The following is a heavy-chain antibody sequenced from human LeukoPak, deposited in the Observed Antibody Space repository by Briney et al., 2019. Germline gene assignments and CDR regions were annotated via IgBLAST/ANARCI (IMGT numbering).Heavy chain of an antibody. CDR3: TRDGGDSGNTAFDI. D-gene: IGHD3-16*01. CDR1: GLTLSDHI. V-gene: IGHV3-72*01. Sequence: PGGSLRLSCTGSGLTLSDHIIDWVRQAPGKGLEWVGRSRRKSQSYTTEYAASVKDRFTISRDDSKNSLHLQMNSLKTEDTAVYFCTRDGGDSGNTAFDIWGQATMVTVSS. J-gene: IGHJ3*02. CDR2: SRRKSQSYTT.